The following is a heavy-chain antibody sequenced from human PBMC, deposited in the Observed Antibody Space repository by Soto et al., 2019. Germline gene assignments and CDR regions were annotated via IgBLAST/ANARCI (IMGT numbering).Heavy chain of an antibody. J-gene: IGHJ3*01. CDR3: VREGRGSFDF. CDR2: IGGRGNSA. Sequence: GGSLRLSSAASGFIFTNYAMNWVRQAPGKGLEWVSVIGGRGNSAYYADSVQGRFTISRDNSKNTLSLQMSSLTADDTAIYYCVREGRGSFDFWGRGTMVTVSS. V-gene: IGHV3-23*01. CDR1: GFIFTNYA. D-gene: IGHD5-12*01.